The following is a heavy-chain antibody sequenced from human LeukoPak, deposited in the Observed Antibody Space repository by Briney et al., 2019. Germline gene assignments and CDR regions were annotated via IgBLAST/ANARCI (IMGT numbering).Heavy chain of an antibody. V-gene: IGHV3-23*01. CDR3: AKAAGYFYYFGMDV. J-gene: IGHJ6*02. D-gene: IGHD2-15*01. CDR1: GFTFSSYA. CDR2: ISGSGGST. Sequence: GGSLRLSCAASGFTFSSYAMSWVRQAPGKGLEWVSAISGSGGSTNNADSVKGRFTISRDNSKNMLYLQMNGLRAEDTAVYYCAKAAGYFYYFGMDVWGQGTTVTVSS.